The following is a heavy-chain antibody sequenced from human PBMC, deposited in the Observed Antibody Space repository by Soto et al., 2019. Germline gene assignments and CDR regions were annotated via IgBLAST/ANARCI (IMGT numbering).Heavy chain of an antibody. CDR3: ARGSSLALEY. V-gene: IGHV1-46*01. CDR2: INPSGGST. J-gene: IGHJ4*02. CDR1: GYTFTDYY. Sequence: QVQLVQSGAEVKKPGASVKVSCKASGYTFTDYYMHWVRQAPGQGLEWMGMINPSGGSTTYVQKFQGRVTMTRDTSTSTVYMDLSSLRSEDTAVYYCARGSSLALEYWGQVTLVTVSS.